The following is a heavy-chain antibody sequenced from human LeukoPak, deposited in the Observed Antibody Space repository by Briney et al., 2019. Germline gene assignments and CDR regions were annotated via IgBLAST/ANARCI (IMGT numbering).Heavy chain of an antibody. D-gene: IGHD4-17*01. V-gene: IGHV3-11*01. CDR3: ARSSLDYGDYIDAFDI. CDR2: ISSRGTTI. Sequence: GGSLRLSCAASGFSLGDHYMNWIRQAPGKGLEWLSYISSRGTTIYYVDSVKGRLTISRDIAKNSLFLQMDSLRVEDTAIYYCARSSLDYGDYIDAFDIWGQGTMATVSS. J-gene: IGHJ3*02. CDR1: GFSLGDHY.